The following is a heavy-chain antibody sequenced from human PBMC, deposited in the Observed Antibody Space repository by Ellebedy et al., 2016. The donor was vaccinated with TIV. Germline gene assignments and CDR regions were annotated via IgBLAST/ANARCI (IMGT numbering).Heavy chain of an antibody. D-gene: IGHD1-26*01. J-gene: IGHJ6*02. CDR3: AKDMVFGDGKWEIDV. Sequence: PGGSLRLSCAASGFTFSSYAMSWVRQAPGTGLEWVSTISSTGSRTYYADSVEGRFIISRDNSKKTLYLQMNSLRAEDTAVYYCAKDMVFGDGKWEIDVWGQGTTGTVSS. V-gene: IGHV3-23*01. CDR2: ISSTGSRT. CDR1: GFTFSSYA.